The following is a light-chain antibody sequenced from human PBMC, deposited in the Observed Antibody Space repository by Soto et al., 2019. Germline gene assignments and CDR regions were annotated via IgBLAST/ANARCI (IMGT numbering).Light chain of an antibody. CDR2: GAS. V-gene: IGKV3-15*01. J-gene: IGKJ1*01. CDR3: QQYNHWWT. CDR1: QSVSSY. Sequence: IVLTQSPGTLSLSPGERATLSCRASQSVSSYLAWYQQKPGQAPRLLIYGASTRATGVPGRFSGTGSGTEFTLTISSLQSEDSAVYYCQQYNHWWTFGQGTKVDIK.